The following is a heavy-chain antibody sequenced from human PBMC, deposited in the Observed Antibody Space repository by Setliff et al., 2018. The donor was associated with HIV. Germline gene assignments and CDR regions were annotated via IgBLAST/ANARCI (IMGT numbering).Heavy chain of an antibody. CDR3: ATTLPTLYPPHDYYFAMDV. D-gene: IGHD2-15*01. J-gene: IGHJ6*02. V-gene: IGHV3-66*01. Sequence: PGGSLRLSCAASGFALNGYTMSWVRQAPGKGLEWVSVIYSCVSTYYADSVKGRFTISRDNSKNTLYLQMNSLRAEDTAVYYCATTLPTLYPPHDYYFAMDVWGQGTTVTVSS. CDR2: IYSCVST. CDR1: GFALNGYT.